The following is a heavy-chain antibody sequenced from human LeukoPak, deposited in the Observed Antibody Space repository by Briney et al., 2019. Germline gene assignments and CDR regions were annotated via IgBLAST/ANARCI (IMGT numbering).Heavy chain of an antibody. Sequence: SETLSLTCTVSGGSISSYYWSWIRQPAGKGLEWIGRIYTSGSTNYSPSFKSRVTMSVDTSKNQFSLKLSSVTAADTAVYYCARETTLVGAPAGAFDIWGQGTMVTVSS. J-gene: IGHJ3*02. CDR1: GGSISSYY. CDR3: ARETTLVGAPAGAFDI. CDR2: IYTSGST. V-gene: IGHV4-4*07. D-gene: IGHD1-26*01.